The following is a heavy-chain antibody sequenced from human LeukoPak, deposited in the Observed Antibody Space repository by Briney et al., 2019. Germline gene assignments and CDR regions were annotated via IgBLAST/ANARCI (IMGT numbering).Heavy chain of an antibody. D-gene: IGHD3-10*02. Sequence: PGGSLRLSCAASGFIFNSHSMNWVRQAPGKGLEWVSSISSTSSYIYYADSVKSRFTISRDNAKNSLYLQMNSLRAEDTAVHYCAELGITMIGGVWGKGTTVTISS. CDR3: AELGITMIGGV. CDR2: ISSTSSYI. CDR1: GFIFNSHS. V-gene: IGHV3-21*01. J-gene: IGHJ6*04.